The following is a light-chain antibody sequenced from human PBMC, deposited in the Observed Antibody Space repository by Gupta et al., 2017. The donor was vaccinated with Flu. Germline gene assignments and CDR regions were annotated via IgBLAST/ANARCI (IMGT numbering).Light chain of an antibody. CDR3: NSRDSTDNNQAV. V-gene: IGLV3-19*01. J-gene: IGLJ2*01. CDR2: ANN. CDR1: SLRNSY. Sequence: TVRITCQGDSLRNSYASWYQQKPGQAPGLVICANNIRRSGSPDRFSGSSSGNTASLTITGAQAEEEADYYCNSRDSTDNNQAVFGGGTKLTVL.